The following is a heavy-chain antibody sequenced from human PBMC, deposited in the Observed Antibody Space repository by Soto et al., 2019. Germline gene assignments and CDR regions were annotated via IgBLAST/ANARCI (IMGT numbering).Heavy chain of an antibody. J-gene: IGHJ5*02. Sequence: LKISCKASGYSFSNFWIGWVRQMPGKGLEWMGIIYPDDSKTTYSPALQGQVTISADKSISTAYLQWSSLKASDTAMYYCARQIKTGGGWFDPWGQGTLVTVSS. D-gene: IGHD2-15*01. CDR2: IYPDDSKT. CDR1: GYSFSNFW. V-gene: IGHV5-51*01. CDR3: ARQIKTGGGWFDP.